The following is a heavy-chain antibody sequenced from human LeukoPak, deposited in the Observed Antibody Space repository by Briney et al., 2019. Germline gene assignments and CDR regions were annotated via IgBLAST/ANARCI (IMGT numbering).Heavy chain of an antibody. CDR1: GYTFTTYY. CDR2: INPNSGGT. D-gene: IGHD3-10*01. J-gene: IGHJ4*02. V-gene: IGHV1-2*02. CDR3: ARTVDYYGSGSHYYFDY. Sequence: ASVKVSYKASGYTFTTYYMHWVRQAPGQGLEWMGWINPNSGGTNYAQKFQGRVTMTRDTSISTAYMELSRLRSDDTAVYYCARTVDYYGSGSHYYFDYWGQGTLVTVSS.